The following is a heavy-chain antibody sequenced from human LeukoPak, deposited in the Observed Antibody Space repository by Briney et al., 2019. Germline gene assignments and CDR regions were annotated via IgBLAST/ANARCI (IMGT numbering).Heavy chain of an antibody. Sequence: GGSLRPSCAASGFTFSSYWMTWVRQAPGKGLEWVANIKHNGDELNYVDSVEDRFTISRGNAKNSLYLHMTGLRAEDTAVYYCARELRTFDSWGQGTLVTVSS. V-gene: IGHV3-7*01. CDR2: IKHNGDEL. D-gene: IGHD3-16*01. J-gene: IGHJ4*02. CDR1: GFTFSSYW. CDR3: ARELRTFDS.